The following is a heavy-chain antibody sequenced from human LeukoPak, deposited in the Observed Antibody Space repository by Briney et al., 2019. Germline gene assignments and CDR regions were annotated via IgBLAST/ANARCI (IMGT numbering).Heavy chain of an antibody. V-gene: IGHV3-23*01. D-gene: IGHD2-15*01. J-gene: IGHJ4*02. CDR1: GFTFSSYA. CDR2: ISGSGSST. Sequence: GGSLRLSCEASGFTFSSYAMSWVRQASGKGLEWVSAISGSGSSTYYADSVKGWFTISRDNSKNTLYLQMNSLRAEDTAVYYCAKDLLALVVSPTFSFDYWGQGTLVTVSS. CDR3: AKDLLALVVSPTFSFDY.